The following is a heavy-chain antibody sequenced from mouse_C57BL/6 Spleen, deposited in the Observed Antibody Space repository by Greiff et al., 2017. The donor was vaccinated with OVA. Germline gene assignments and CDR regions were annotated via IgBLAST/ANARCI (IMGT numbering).Heavy chain of an antibody. J-gene: IGHJ4*01. CDR3: VRSHYDYAYYYAMDY. CDR2: IRSKSNNYAT. CDR1: GFSFNTYA. D-gene: IGHD2-4*01. Sequence: EVKLVESGGGLVQPKGSLKLSCAASGFSFNTYAMNWVRQAPGKGLEWVARIRSKSNNYATYYADSVKDRFTISRDDSESMLYLQMNNLKTEDTAMYYCVRSHYDYAYYYAMDYWGQGTSVTVSS. V-gene: IGHV10-1*01.